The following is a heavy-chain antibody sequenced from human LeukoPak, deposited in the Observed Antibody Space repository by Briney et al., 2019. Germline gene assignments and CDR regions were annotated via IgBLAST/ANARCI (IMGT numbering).Heavy chain of an antibody. J-gene: IGHJ3*02. CDR3: AKNKVIGEATTNPVAFHT. CDR1: GDSITSGTYY. CDR2: IYTSGGT. Sequence: SQTLSLTCTVSGDSITSGTYYWSWIRQPAGKGLEYIGRIYTSGGTNYSPSLKSRVTISVDTSKNQFSLKLSSVTAADTAVYYCAKNKVIGEATTNPVAFHTGGKGKMSPSLQ. D-gene: IGHD2/OR15-2a*01. V-gene: IGHV4-61*02.